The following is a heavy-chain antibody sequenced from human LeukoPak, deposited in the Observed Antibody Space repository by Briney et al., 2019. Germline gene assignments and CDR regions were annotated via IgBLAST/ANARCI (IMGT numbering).Heavy chain of an antibody. J-gene: IGHJ4*02. D-gene: IGHD6-13*01. Sequence: KPSETLSLTCSVSGDSISIYYWSWIRQPPGKGLEWIGYIYNSGSTNYNPSLKSRVTISVDKSKNQFSLKLSSVTAADTAVYYCARTSFTKGYSSRSFDFDYWGQGTLVTVSS. CDR1: GDSISIYY. CDR2: IYNSGST. CDR3: ARTSFTKGYSSRSFDFDY. V-gene: IGHV4-59*12.